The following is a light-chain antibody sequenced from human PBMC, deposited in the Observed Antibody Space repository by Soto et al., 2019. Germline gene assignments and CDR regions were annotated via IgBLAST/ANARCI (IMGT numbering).Light chain of an antibody. J-gene: IGLJ1*01. CDR2: EVS. V-gene: IGLV2-23*02. CDR1: SSDVGSYNL. Sequence: QSLLTQPASVSGSPGQSIPLSCTGTSSDVGSYNLVSWYQHHPGKAPKLMIYEVSKRPSGVSNRFSGSKSGNTASLTISGLQAEDEADYYCCSYAGSSTFPYVFGTGTKVTVL. CDR3: CSYAGSSTFPYV.